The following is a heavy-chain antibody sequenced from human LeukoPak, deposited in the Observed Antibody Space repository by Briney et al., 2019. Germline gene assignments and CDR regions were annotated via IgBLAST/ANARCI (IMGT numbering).Heavy chain of an antibody. CDR1: GGSISSGGYY. Sequence: SETLSLTCTVSGGSISSGGYYWSWIRQPPGKGLEWIGEINHSGSTNYNPSLKSRVTISVDTSKNQFSLKLSSVTAADTVVYHGEDGIRYFDWLLARTFDYWGQGTLVTVSS. CDR2: INHSGST. CDR3: EDGIRYFDWLLARTFDY. J-gene: IGHJ4*02. D-gene: IGHD3-9*01. V-gene: IGHV4-39*07.